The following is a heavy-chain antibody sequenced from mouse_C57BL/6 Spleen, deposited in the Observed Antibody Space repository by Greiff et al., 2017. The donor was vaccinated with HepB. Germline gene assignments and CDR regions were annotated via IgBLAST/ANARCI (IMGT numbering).Heavy chain of an antibody. D-gene: IGHD2-5*01. CDR1: GYTFTSYT. J-gene: IGHJ2*01. V-gene: IGHV1-4*01. Sequence: VKLQESGAELARPGASVKMSCKASGYTFTSYTMHWVKQRPGQGLEWIGYINPSSGYTKYNQKFKDKATLTADKSSSTAYMQLSSLTSEESAVYYFARGVSSFDYWGQGTTLTVSS. CDR3: ARGVSSFDY. CDR2: INPSSGYT.